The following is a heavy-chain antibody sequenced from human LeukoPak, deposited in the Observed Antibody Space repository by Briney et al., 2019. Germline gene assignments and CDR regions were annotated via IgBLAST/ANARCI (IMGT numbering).Heavy chain of an antibody. CDR2: ISGSGGST. J-gene: IGHJ6*02. Sequence: GALRLSCAASGFTFSSYAMSWVRQTPGKGLEWVSAISGSGGSTYYADSVKGRFTISRDNSKNTLFLQMNSLGAEDTAPYYCAKSVAIYFYYGLDVWGQGTTVTVSS. D-gene: IGHD3-3*01. V-gene: IGHV3-23*01. CDR1: GFTFSSYA. CDR3: AKSVAIYFYYGLDV.